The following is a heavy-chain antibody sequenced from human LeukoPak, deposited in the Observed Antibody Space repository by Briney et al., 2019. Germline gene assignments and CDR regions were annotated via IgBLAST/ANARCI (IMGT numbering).Heavy chain of an antibody. CDR1: GFTFSSYA. V-gene: IGHV3-23*01. CDR3: AGNDYGDYGGDY. J-gene: IGHJ4*02. D-gene: IGHD4-17*01. Sequence: GGSLRLSCAASGFTFSSYAMSWVRQAPGKGLEWVSAISGSGGSTYYADSVKGRFTISRDNSKITLYLQMNSLRAEDTAVYYCAGNDYGDYGGDYWGQGTLVTVSS. CDR2: ISGSGGST.